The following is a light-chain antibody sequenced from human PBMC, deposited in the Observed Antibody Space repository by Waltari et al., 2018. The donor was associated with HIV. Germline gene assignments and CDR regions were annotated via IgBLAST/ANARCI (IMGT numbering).Light chain of an antibody. Sequence: DIKMNQSPSSLSAAVGARVTISCRTRQSLSNYLYWYQQKPGKAPELLVYAASSLQSGVPSRFSGSGSGTDFTLIISSLQREDFATYYCQQSYSTPRTFGQGTKVEIK. J-gene: IGKJ2*01. CDR2: AAS. CDR1: QSLSNY. V-gene: IGKV1-39*01. CDR3: QQSYSTPRT.